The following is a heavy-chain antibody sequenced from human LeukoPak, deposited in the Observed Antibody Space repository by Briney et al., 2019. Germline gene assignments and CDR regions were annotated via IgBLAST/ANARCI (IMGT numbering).Heavy chain of an antibody. V-gene: IGHV3-30*03. CDR1: GFTFSSYG. CDR2: ISYDGSNK. D-gene: IGHD2/OR15-2a*01. Sequence: GGSLRLSCAASGFTFSSYGMHWVRQAPGKGLEWVAVISYDGSNKYFADSVKGRFTISRDNPKNTLYLQMNSLRAEDTAVYYCAESTSGTTQKEGYFDYWGPGTLVTVSS. J-gene: IGHJ4*03. CDR3: AESTSGTTQKEGYFDY.